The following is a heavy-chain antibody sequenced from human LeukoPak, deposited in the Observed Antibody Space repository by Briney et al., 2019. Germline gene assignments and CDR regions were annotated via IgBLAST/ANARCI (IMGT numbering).Heavy chain of an antibody. Sequence: GASVKVSCKASGGTFSSYAISWVRQAPGQGLEWMGRIIPIFGTANYAQKFQGRVTITTDESTSTAYMGLSSLRSEDTAVYYCATVIAAAGTTSDYWGQGTLVTVSS. CDR3: ATVIAAAGTTSDY. V-gene: IGHV1-69*05. CDR2: IIPIFGTA. D-gene: IGHD6-13*01. J-gene: IGHJ4*02. CDR1: GGTFSSYA.